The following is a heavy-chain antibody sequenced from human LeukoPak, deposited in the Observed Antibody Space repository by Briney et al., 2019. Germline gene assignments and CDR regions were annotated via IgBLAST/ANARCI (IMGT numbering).Heavy chain of an antibody. Sequence: GGSLRLSCAASGFTFSNYNMNWVRQAPGKGLEWVSIISSSRTMHYADSVKGRFTISRDNAKNSLYLQMNSLRAEDTAVYYCARGSEWELLGSCDYWGQGTLVTVSS. CDR3: ARGSEWELLGSCDY. CDR1: GFTFSNYN. V-gene: IGHV3-69-1*01. CDR2: ISSSRTM. D-gene: IGHD1-26*01. J-gene: IGHJ4*02.